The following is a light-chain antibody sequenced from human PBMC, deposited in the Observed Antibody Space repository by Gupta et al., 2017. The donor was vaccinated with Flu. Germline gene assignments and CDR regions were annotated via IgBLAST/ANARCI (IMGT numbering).Light chain of an antibody. CDR3: GQRRNWLT. CDR1: QSSSRD. Sequence: SPANLSLSAGDRATLSCRDSQSSSRDLAWYQQKYGQTHRILIYGASNRVTGIPARLRGSGSGTDVTRTSSSLESEDFAVYYSGQRRNWLTFGGGTKVEIK. V-gene: IGKV3-11*01. J-gene: IGKJ4*01. CDR2: GAS.